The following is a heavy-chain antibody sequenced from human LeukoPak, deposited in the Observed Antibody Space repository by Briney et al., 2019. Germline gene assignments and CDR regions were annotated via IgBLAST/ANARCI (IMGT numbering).Heavy chain of an antibody. CDR3: ARVRHDGWPYYYYYMDV. D-gene: IGHD5-24*01. J-gene: IGHJ6*03. Sequence: SETLSLTCSVSGGSISSSSYFWGWIRQPPGKGLEWIASVHYSGSTYYNPSLKSRVTISVDTSKNQFSLKLSSVTAADTAVYYCARVRHDGWPYYYYYMDVWGKGTTVTISS. CDR1: GGSISSSSYF. CDR2: VHYSGST. V-gene: IGHV4-39*07.